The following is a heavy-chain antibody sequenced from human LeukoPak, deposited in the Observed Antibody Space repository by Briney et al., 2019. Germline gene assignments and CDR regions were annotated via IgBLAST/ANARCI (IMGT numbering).Heavy chain of an antibody. CDR3: ARKGSGWYVFDY. J-gene: IGHJ4*02. CDR2: INPSGGST. V-gene: IGHV1-46*02. D-gene: IGHD6-19*01. CDR1: GYTFNIYY. Sequence: ASVKVSCTASGYTFNIYYIHWVRQAPGQGLEWMGIINPSGGSTIYTQKFQGRVTMTSDTSTSTVYMELSSLRSEDTAAYYCARKGSGWYVFDYWGQGTLVTVSS.